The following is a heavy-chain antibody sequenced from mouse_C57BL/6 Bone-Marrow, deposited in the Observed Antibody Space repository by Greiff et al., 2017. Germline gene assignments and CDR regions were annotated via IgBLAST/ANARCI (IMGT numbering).Heavy chain of an antibody. CDR1: GFNIKDDY. CDR2: IDPENGDT. J-gene: IGHJ1*03. D-gene: IGHD1-1*01. CDR3: TTPHCSGSSWYFDV. Sequence: EVQLQQSGAELVRPGASVKLSCTASGFNIKDDYMHWVKQRPERGLEWIGWIDPENGDTEYASKFQGKATITADTSSNTAYLQLSSLTSEDTAVYYCTTPHCSGSSWYFDVWGTGTTVTVSA. V-gene: IGHV14-4*01.